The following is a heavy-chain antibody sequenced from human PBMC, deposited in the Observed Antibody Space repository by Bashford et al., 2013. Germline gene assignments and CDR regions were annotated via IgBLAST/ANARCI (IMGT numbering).Heavy chain of an antibody. CDR3: ARDSSYEYGWGSRLYDP. J-gene: IGHJ5*02. D-gene: IGHD3-10*01. Sequence: VRQAPGKGLEWLSYISSSSTSMYYADSVKGRFTISRDNAKNSVYLQMNSLRDEDTAVYYCARDSSYEYGWGSRLYDPWGQGTLVTVSS. CDR2: ISSSSTSM. V-gene: IGHV3-48*02.